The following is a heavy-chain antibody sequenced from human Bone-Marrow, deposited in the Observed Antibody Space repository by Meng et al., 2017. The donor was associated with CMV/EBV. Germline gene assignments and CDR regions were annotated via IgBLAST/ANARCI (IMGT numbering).Heavy chain of an antibody. CDR3: ARDPTSRIAAAGPFAD. CDR1: GYTFTGYY. V-gene: IGHV1-2*02. J-gene: IGHJ4*02. D-gene: IGHD6-13*01. Sequence: ASVKVSCKASGYTFTGYYMHWVRQAPGQGLEWMGWINPNSGGTNYAQKFQGRVTMTRDTSISTAYMELSRLRSEDTAVYYCARDPTSRIAAAGPFADWGQGPRVTGSS. CDR2: INPNSGGT.